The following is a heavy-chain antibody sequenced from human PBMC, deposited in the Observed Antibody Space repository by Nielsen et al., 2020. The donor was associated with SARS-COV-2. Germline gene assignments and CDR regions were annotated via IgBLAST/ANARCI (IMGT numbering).Heavy chain of an antibody. CDR2: INPSGGST. Sequence: SVQVSCKASGYTFTSYYMHWVRQAPGQGLEWMGIINPSGGSTSYAQKFQGRVTMTRDTSTSTVYMELSSLRSEDTAVYYCARDDWSGYFDYWGQGTLVTVSS. CDR3: ARDDWSGYFDY. CDR1: GYTFTSYY. V-gene: IGHV1-46*01. J-gene: IGHJ4*02. D-gene: IGHD3-3*01.